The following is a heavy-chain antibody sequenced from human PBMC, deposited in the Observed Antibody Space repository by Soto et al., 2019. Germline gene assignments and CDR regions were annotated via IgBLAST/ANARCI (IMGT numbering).Heavy chain of an antibody. CDR2: INPNSGGT. CDR1: GYTFTGYY. Sequence: ASVKVSCKASGYTFTGYYMHWVRQAPGQGLEWMGWINPNSGGTNYAQKFQGWVTMTRDTSISTAYMELSRLRSDDTAVYYCARDSAAAGDYYYYGMYVWGQGTTVTVSS. J-gene: IGHJ6*02. D-gene: IGHD6-13*01. CDR3: ARDSAAAGDYYYYGMYV. V-gene: IGHV1-2*04.